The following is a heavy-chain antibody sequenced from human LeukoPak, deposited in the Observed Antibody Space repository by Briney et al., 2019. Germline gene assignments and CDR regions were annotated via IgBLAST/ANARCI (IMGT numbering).Heavy chain of an antibody. D-gene: IGHD5-24*01. J-gene: IGHJ4*02. Sequence: PGGSLRLSCAASGFTFSSFGMHWVRQAPGKGLEWVAVIWYDASNKYYADSVKGRFTISRDTSKNTLYLQMDSLRAEDTAVYYCAKSREGVPTRCLDSWGQGTLVTVSS. V-gene: IGHV3-30*02. CDR3: AKSREGVPTRCLDS. CDR1: GFTFSSFG. CDR2: IWYDASNK.